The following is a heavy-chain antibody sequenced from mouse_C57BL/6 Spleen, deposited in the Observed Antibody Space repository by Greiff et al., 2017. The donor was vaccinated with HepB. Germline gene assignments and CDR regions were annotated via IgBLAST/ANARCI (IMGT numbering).Heavy chain of an antibody. J-gene: IGHJ2*01. Sequence: QVQLQQSGAELARPGASVKLSCKASGYTFTSYGISWVKQRTGQGLEWIGEIYPRSGNTYYNEKFKGKATLTADKSSSTAYMELRSLTSEDSAVYFCAREGDYYGSSRDFDYWGQGTTLTVSS. CDR1: GYTFTSYG. CDR3: AREGDYYGSSRDFDY. CDR2: IYPRSGNT. D-gene: IGHD1-1*01. V-gene: IGHV1-81*01.